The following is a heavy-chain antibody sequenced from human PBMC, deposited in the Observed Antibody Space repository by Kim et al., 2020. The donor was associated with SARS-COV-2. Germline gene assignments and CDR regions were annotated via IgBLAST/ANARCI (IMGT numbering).Heavy chain of an antibody. Sequence: DPAKGRFTISRDNSKNTLYLQMNSLRAEDTAVYYCARDGVLGGRGVLDYWGQGTLVTVSS. D-gene: IGHD3-10*01. J-gene: IGHJ4*02. CDR3: ARDGVLGGRGVLDY. V-gene: IGHV3-30*01.